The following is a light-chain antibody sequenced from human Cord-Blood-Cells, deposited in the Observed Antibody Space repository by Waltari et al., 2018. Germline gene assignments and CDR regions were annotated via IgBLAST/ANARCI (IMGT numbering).Light chain of an antibody. J-gene: IGLJ3*02. CDR3: CSYAGSSTWV. CDR2: EGS. CDR1: SSDVGSYNL. V-gene: IGLV2-23*01. Sequence: QSALTQPASVSGSPGQSITISCTGTSSDVGSYNLVCWYQQHPGKAPKPMIYEGSKRPSGVSNRFSGSKSGNTASLTISGLQAEDEADYYCCSYAGSSTWVFGGGTKLTVL.